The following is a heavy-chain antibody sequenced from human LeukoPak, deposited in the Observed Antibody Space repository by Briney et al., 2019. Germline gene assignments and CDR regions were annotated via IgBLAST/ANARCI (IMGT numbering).Heavy chain of an antibody. Sequence: SETLSLTCAVYGGSFSGYYWSWIRQPPAKGLEWIGEINHSGSTNYNPSLKSRVNISVDTSKNQFSLKLSSVTAADTAVYYCARPRVRGVIDYWGQGTLVTVSS. CDR1: GGSFSGYY. V-gene: IGHV4-34*01. J-gene: IGHJ4*02. CDR3: ARPRVRGVIDY. CDR2: INHSGST. D-gene: IGHD3-10*01.